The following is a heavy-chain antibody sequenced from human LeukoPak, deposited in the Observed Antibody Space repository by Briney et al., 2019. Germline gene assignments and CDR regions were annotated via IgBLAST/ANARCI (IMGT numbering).Heavy chain of an antibody. CDR1: GYTFTSYY. Sequence: ASVKVSCKASGYTFTSYYMHWVRQAPGQGLEWMGVINPSGGSTSYAQKFQGRVTMTRDTSTSTVYMELSSQRSEDTAVYYCAREGSSVYDYWGQGTLVTVSS. CDR3: AREGSSVYDY. CDR2: INPSGGST. J-gene: IGHJ4*02. D-gene: IGHD6-19*01. V-gene: IGHV1-46*03.